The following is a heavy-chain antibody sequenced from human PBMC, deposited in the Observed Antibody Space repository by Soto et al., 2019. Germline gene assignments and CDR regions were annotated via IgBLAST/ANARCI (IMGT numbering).Heavy chain of an antibody. CDR3: AKDRGPYCSGGICYPPSWFDP. D-gene: IGHD2-15*01. Sequence: GGSLRLSCVVSGFTFGNYAMSWVRQAPGKGLEWVSSITGIDGRTYYADSVKGRFTISRDNPKNTLYLQMNNLRAEDTAMFYCAKDRGPYCSGGICYPPSWFDPWGQGTQVTVSS. CDR1: GFTFGNYA. CDR2: ITGIDGRT. J-gene: IGHJ5*02. V-gene: IGHV3-23*01.